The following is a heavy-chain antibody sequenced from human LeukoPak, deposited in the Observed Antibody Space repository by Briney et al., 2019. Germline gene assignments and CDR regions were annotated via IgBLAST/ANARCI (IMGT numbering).Heavy chain of an antibody. Sequence: PGRSLRLSCAASGFTFSSYGMHWVRQAPGKGLEWVAVIWYDGSNKYSADSVKGRFTISRDNAENSLYLQMNSLRVEDTAFYYCARDLAYSRLDYWGQGMLVTVSS. CDR2: IWYDGSNK. CDR1: GFTFSSYG. CDR3: ARDLAYSRLDY. D-gene: IGHD5-18*01. V-gene: IGHV3-33*01. J-gene: IGHJ4*02.